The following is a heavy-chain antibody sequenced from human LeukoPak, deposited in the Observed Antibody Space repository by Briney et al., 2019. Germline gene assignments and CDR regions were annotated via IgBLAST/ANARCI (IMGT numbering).Heavy chain of an antibody. CDR3: ARRYFDFWSGYSH. CDR1: GYSFTSYW. CDR2: IDPSDSYT. J-gene: IGHJ4*02. V-gene: IGHV5-10-1*04. D-gene: IGHD3-3*01. Sequence: GESLQISCQGSGYSFTSYWISWVRQMPGKGLEWMGRIDPSDSYTNYSPSFQGQVTISADKSISTAYLQWSSLKASDTAMYYCARRYFDFWSGYSHWGQGTLVTVSS.